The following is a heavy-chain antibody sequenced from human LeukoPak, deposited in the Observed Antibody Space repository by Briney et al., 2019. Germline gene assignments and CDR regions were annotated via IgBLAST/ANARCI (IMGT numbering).Heavy chain of an antibody. CDR3: ARMTAGAFDM. D-gene: IGHD6-13*01. Sequence: SETLSLTCAVYSGSLSGYYWSWIRQPPGKGLEWIGEINHSGSTNYNPSLKSRVTISVDTSKNQFSLKLTSVTAADTAVYYCARMTAGAFDMWGQGTMVTVSA. CDR2: INHSGST. CDR1: SGSLSGYY. J-gene: IGHJ3*02. V-gene: IGHV4-34*01.